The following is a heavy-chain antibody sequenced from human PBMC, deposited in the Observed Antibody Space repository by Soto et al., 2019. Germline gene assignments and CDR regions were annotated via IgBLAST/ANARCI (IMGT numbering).Heavy chain of an antibody. CDR3: ARIRNTRGSGWYYFDY. V-gene: IGHV2-70*01. Sequence: VSGPTLVNPTQTLTLTCTFSGFSLSTSGMCVSWIRQPPGKALEWLALIDWGDEKYYSTSLKTRLTISKDTSKNQVVLTMTNMDPVDTATYYCARIRNTRGSGWYYFDYWGQGTLVTVS. J-gene: IGHJ4*02. CDR2: IDWGDEK. CDR1: GFSLSTSGMC. D-gene: IGHD6-19*01.